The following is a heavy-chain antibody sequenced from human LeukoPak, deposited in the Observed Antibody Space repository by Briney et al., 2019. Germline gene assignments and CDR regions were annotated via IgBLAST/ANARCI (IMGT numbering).Heavy chain of an antibody. Sequence: SETLSLTCTVSGYSISSGYYWGWIRQPPGKGLEWIGSIYHSGSTYYNPSLKSRVTISVDTSKNQFSLKLSSVTAADTAVYYRARVREDYDFWSGYLGNYYYYMDVWGKGTTVTVSS. V-gene: IGHV4-38-2*02. CDR1: GYSISSGYY. CDR2: IYHSGST. CDR3: ARVREDYDFWSGYLGNYYYYMDV. D-gene: IGHD3-3*01. J-gene: IGHJ6*03.